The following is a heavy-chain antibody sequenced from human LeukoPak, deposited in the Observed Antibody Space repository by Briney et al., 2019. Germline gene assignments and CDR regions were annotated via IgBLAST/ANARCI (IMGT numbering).Heavy chain of an antibody. CDR3: AIGKGPTANWYFDV. CDR2: IGGGPGNT. Sequence: PGESLRLSCAASGFSFSSYAMSWVRQAPGKGLEWVSVIGGGPGNTYYTDSVKGRFTISRDNSKNTLYLHLNSLRAEDTAVYYCAIGKGPTANWYFDVWGRGTLVTVSS. D-gene: IGHD2-21*02. CDR1: GFSFSSYA. J-gene: IGHJ2*01. V-gene: IGHV3-23*01.